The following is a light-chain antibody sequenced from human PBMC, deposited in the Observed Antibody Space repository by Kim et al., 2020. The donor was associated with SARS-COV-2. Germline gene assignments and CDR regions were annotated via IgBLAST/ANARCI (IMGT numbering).Light chain of an antibody. CDR1: KLGDKY. Sequence: SYELTQPPSVSVFPGQTASITCSGDKLGDKYVCWYQQRPGQSPVLVIYQDNKRPSGIPERFSGSNSGNTATLTISGTQAMDEADYYCQAWDSSIVVFGGGTQLTVL. V-gene: IGLV3-1*01. CDR3: QAWDSSIVV. J-gene: IGLJ2*01. CDR2: QDN.